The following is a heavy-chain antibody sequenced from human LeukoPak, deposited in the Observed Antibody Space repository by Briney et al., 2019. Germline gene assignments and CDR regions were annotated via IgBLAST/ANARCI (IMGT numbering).Heavy chain of an antibody. J-gene: IGHJ5*02. D-gene: IGHD2-2*01. CDR3: ARYYQPYLLSAGLTRFDP. V-gene: IGHV1-18*01. CDR1: GYTFTSYG. Sequence: ASVKVSCKASGYTFTSYGISWVRQAPGQGLEWMGWISAYNGNTNYAQKLQGRVTMTTDTSTSTAYMELRSLRSDDTAVYYCARYYQPYLLSAGLTRFDPWGQGTLVTVSS. CDR2: ISAYNGNT.